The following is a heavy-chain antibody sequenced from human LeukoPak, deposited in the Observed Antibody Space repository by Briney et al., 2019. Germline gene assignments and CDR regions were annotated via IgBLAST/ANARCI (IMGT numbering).Heavy chain of an antibody. CDR2: IYSGDSDT. D-gene: IGHD2-15*01. CDR3: ARREASANFDY. Sequence: GESLKISCKGSGNRFTSYWIGWVRQLPGKGLEWMGIIYSGDSDTRYSPSFQGQVTISVDRSVSTVYLQWSSLKASDTAKYYCARREASANFDYWGQGTLVTVSS. J-gene: IGHJ4*02. V-gene: IGHV5-51*01. CDR1: GNRFTSYW.